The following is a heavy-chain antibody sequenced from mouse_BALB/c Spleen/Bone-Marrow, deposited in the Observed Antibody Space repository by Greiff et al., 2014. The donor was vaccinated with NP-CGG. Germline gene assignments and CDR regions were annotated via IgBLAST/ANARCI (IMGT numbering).Heavy chain of an antibody. D-gene: IGHD1-2*01. Sequence: EVHLVESGPELVKPGASVKMSCKASGYTFTSYVMHWVKQKPGQGLEWIGYINPYNDGTKYNEKFKGKATLTSDKSSSTAYMELSSLTSEDSAVYYCARRQFITTAAWSAYWGQGTLVTVSA. CDR3: ARRQFITTAAWSAY. V-gene: IGHV1-14*01. CDR1: GYTFTSYV. CDR2: INPYNDGT. J-gene: IGHJ3*01.